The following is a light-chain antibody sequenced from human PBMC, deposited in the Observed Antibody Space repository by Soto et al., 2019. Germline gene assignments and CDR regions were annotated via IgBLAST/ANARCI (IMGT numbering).Light chain of an antibody. Sequence: DIVMTQSPDSLAVSLGERATINCKSSQSVLYSSNNKNYLAWYQQKPGQPPKLLIYWASTRESGVPDRFSGSGSGTDFTLTISSLQAEDVAVYCQQYNSTPWTFGQGTKVEIK. CDR1: QSVLYSSNNKNY. V-gene: IGKV4-1*01. J-gene: IGKJ1*01. CDR3: QQYNSTPWT. CDR2: WAS.